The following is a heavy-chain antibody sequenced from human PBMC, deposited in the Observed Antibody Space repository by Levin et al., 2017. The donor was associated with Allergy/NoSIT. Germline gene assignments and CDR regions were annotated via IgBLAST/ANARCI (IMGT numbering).Heavy chain of an antibody. J-gene: IGHJ4*02. CDR2: IYSGDNT. D-gene: IGHD3-10*01. CDR3: ARDRITMVRGVMRNYFDF. V-gene: IGHV3-66*01. Sequence: KGLEWVSVIYSGDNTYYADSVKGRFTISTDNSKNTPYLQMNSLRAEDTAVYYCARDRITMVRGVMRNYFDFWGQGTLVTVSS.